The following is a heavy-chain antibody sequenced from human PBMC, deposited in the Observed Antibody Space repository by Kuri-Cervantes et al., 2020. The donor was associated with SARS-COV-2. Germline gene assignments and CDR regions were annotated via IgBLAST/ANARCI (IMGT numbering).Heavy chain of an antibody. V-gene: IGHV3-23*01. CDR2: ISGSGGST. D-gene: IGHD1-26*01. CDR1: GFTFSSYA. CDR3: AKSGSYYFDY. J-gene: IGHJ4*02. Sequence: GESLKISCAASGFTFSSYAMSWVRQAPGKGLEWVSAISGSGGSTYYADSVKGRFTISRDNSKNTLYLQMNSLRAEDTAVYYCAKSGSYYFDYRGQGTLVTVSS.